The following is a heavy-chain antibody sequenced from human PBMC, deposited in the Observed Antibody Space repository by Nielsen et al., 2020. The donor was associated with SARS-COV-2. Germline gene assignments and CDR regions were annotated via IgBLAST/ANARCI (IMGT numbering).Heavy chain of an antibody. CDR1: GGSFSGYY. J-gene: IGHJ4*02. CDR3: AIHLDYGGYLY. D-gene: IGHD4-17*01. CDR2: INHSGST. Sequence: GSLRLSCAVYGGSFSGYYWSWIRQPPGKGLEWIGEINHSGSTNYNPSLKSRVTISVDTSKNQFSLKLSSVTAADTAVYYCAIHLDYGGYLYWGQGTLVTVSS. V-gene: IGHV4-34*01.